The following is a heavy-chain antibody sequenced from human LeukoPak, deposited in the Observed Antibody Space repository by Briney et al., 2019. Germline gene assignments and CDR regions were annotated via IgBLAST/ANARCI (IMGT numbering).Heavy chain of an antibody. CDR1: GDSVSSDSVG. V-gene: IGHV6-1*01. J-gene: IGHJ4*02. CDR2: TYYRSKWYN. D-gene: IGHD2-2*01. CDR3: ARDRTRVYDF. Sequence: SQTLSLTCAISGDSVSSDSVGWNWIRQSPSRGLEWLGRTYYRSKWYNDYATTVKSRMTINPDTSRNQFSLQLNSVTPEDTAVYYCARDRTRVYDFWGQGTLVTVSS.